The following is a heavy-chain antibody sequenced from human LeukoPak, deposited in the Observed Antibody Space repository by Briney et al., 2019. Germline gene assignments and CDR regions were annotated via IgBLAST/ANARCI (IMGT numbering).Heavy chain of an antibody. CDR1: GFTFSSYA. CDR3: ARDYGGNYCFDY. Sequence: GGSLRLSCAASGFTFSSYAMHWVRQAPGKGLEWVAVISYDGSNKYYADSVKGRFTISRDNSKNTLYLQMNSLRAEDTAVYYCARDYGGNYCFDYWGQGTLVTVSS. J-gene: IGHJ4*02. V-gene: IGHV3-30-3*01. D-gene: IGHD4-23*01. CDR2: ISYDGSNK.